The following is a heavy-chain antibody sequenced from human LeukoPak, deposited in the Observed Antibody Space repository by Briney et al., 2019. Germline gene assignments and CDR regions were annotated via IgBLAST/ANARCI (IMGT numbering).Heavy chain of an antibody. CDR3: ARLAGCSSTSCYRDMYYDMDV. CDR1: GYSFTSYW. J-gene: IGHJ6*02. D-gene: IGHD2-2*01. CDR2: IYPGDSDT. V-gene: IGHV5-51*01. Sequence: GGSLKISCKGSGYSFTSYWICWVRQMPGKGLEWMGIIYPGDSDTRYSPSFQGQVTISADKSISTAYLQWSSLKASDTAMYYCARLAGCSSTSCYRDMYYDMDVWGQGTTVTVSS.